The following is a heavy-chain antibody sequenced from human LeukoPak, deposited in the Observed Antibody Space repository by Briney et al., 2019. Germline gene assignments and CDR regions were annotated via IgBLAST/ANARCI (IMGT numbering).Heavy chain of an antibody. CDR1: GFTFSSHS. J-gene: IGHJ4*02. CDR3: AKTTAGYSSGRYPGWPIDY. V-gene: IGHV3-23*01. D-gene: IGHD6-19*01. CDR2: ISGSGGDT. Sequence: GGSLRLSCAASGFTFSSHSMNWVRQAPGKGLEWVSGISGSGGDTYFADSVEGRFTISRDNSKNTVLLQMDSLRAEDTAVYYCAKTTAGYSSGRYPGWPIDYWGQGTLVTVSS.